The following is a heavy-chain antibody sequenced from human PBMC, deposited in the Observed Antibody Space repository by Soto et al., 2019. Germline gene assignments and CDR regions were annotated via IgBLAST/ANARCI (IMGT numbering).Heavy chain of an antibody. CDR2: IYYSGST. CDR3: ARDWIMKSYHYGSGGYYYGMDV. Sequence: SETLSLTCTVSGGSISSGGYYWSWIRQHPGKGLEWIGYIYYSGSTYYNPSLKSRVTISVDTSKNQFSLKLSSVTAADTAVYYCARDWIMKSYHYGSGGYYYGMDVWGQGTTVTVSS. CDR1: GGSISSGGYY. D-gene: IGHD3-10*01. J-gene: IGHJ6*02. V-gene: IGHV4-31*03.